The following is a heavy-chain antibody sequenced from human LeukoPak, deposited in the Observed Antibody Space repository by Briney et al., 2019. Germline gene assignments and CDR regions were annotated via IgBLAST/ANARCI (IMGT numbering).Heavy chain of an antibody. V-gene: IGHV3-23*01. J-gene: IGHJ4*02. CDR2: ISDTGRLS. CDR1: GFTFSSSA. Sequence: GGSLRLSCAASGFTFSSSAMSWVRQAPGKGLEWVAAISDTGRLSYCADSVNGRFTISRDNSKNTLSLQMNSLRAADTAVYYCAKETNYYDSSGYYLDYWGQGTLVTVSS. D-gene: IGHD3-22*01. CDR3: AKETNYYDSSGYYLDY.